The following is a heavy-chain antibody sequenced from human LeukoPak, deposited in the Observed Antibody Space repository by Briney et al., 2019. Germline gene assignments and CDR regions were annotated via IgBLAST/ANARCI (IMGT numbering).Heavy chain of an antibody. CDR1: GGSISSYY. Sequence: SETLSLTCTVSGGSISSYYGSWIRQPPGKGLEWIGYIYYSGSTNYNPSLKSRVTISVDTSKNQFSLKLSSVTAADTAVYYCARVGYDFDVPPRIDYWGQGTLVTVSS. D-gene: IGHD3-3*01. CDR3: ARVGYDFDVPPRIDY. J-gene: IGHJ4*02. V-gene: IGHV4-59*01. CDR2: IYYSGST.